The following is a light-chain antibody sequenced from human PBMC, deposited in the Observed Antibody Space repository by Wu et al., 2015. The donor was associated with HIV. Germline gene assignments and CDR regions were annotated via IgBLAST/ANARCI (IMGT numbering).Light chain of an antibody. J-gene: IGKJ1*01. CDR2: KAS. Sequence: DIQMTQSPSTLSASVGDRVTITCRASQSISSWLAWYQQKPGKAPKLLIYKASSLESGVPSRFSGSGSGTEFTLTISGPQPDDFATYYCQQYNSYWTFGQGTKVEIK. CDR1: QSISSW. CDR3: QQYNSYWT. V-gene: IGKV1-5*03.